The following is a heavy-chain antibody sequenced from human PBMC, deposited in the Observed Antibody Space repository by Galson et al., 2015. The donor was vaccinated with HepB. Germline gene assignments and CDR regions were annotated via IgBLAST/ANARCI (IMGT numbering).Heavy chain of an antibody. Sequence: SLRLSCATSGFTFSDYYMSWIRQAPGKGLEYISYISSGGYTIYYADSVKGRFTISRDNTKNSLYLQMNTLRAEGTAVYYCARDWGSPDYWGQGTLVTVS. CDR2: ISSGGYTI. CDR3: ARDWGSPDY. J-gene: IGHJ4*02. CDR1: GFTFSDYY. V-gene: IGHV3-11*01. D-gene: IGHD3-16*01.